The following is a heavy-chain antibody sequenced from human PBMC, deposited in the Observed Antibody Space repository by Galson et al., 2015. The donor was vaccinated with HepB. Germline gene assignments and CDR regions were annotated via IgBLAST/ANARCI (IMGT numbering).Heavy chain of an antibody. CDR1: GFTFSSYS. D-gene: IGHD5-18*01. Sequence: SLRLSCAASGFTFSSYSMNWVRQAPGKGLEWVSSISSSSSYIYYADSVKGRFTISRDNAKNSLYLQMNSLRAEDTAVYYCARDLRYSYGKPYFDYWGQGTLVTVSS. V-gene: IGHV3-21*01. J-gene: IGHJ4*02. CDR3: ARDLRYSYGKPYFDY. CDR2: ISSSSSYI.